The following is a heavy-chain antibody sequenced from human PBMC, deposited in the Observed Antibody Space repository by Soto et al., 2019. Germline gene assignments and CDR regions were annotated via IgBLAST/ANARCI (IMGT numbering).Heavy chain of an antibody. V-gene: IGHV1-3*01. J-gene: IGHJ5*02. D-gene: IGHD6-13*01. CDR2: INAGNGNT. CDR3: ARDSSSWDNNWFDP. Sequence: ASVKVSCKASGYTFTSYAMHWVRQAPGQRLEWMGWINAGNGNTKYSQKFQGRVTITRDTSASTAYMELSSLRSEDTAVYYCARDSSSWDNNWFDPWGQGTLVTVAS. CDR1: GYTFTSYA.